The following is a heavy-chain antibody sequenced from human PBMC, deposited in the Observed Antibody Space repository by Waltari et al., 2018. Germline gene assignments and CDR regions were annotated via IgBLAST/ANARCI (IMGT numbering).Heavy chain of an antibody. CDR1: GVPITSNRHY. CDR3: ATYIGASVGTAAFDV. V-gene: IGHV4-39*01. J-gene: IGHJ3*01. Sequence: QLQLQESGPRLVRPSETLSLTCRVPGVPITSNRHYLAWIRQSPGQGLEWIGTVSYSGTTYISPSLKSRVSVSRDTSKNQVSLILGSVAAADMAVYYCATYIGASVGTAAFDVWGQGTMVTVSS. CDR2: VSYSGTT. D-gene: IGHD5-12*01.